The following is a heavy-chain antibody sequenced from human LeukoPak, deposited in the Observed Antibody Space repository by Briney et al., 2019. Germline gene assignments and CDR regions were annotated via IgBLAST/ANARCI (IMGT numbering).Heavy chain of an antibody. J-gene: IGHJ4*02. Sequence: SGPTLVKPTQTFTLTCTFSGFSLSTSGVGVGWIRQPPGKALEWLALIYWNDDKRYSPSLKSRLTITKDTSKNQVVLTMTNMDPVDTATYYCAHCSKGYDSWSGYTVYYFDYWGQGTLVTVSS. CDR3: AHCSKGYDSWSGYTVYYFDY. V-gene: IGHV2-5*01. D-gene: IGHD3-3*01. CDR1: GFSLSTSGVG. CDR2: IYWNDDK.